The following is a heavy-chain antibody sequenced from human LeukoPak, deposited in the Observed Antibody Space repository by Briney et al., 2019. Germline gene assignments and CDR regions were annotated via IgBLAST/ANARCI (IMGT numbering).Heavy chain of an antibody. V-gene: IGHV3-7*01. Sequence: PGGSLRLSCAASGFTFNSYWMTWVRQAPGKGLGWVANINQDGSEKYYMDSVKGRFTISRDNAKNSLYLQMNSLGAEDTAVYYCARCPTDGSDFDYWGQGTLVAVSS. J-gene: IGHJ4*02. CDR1: GFTFNSYW. D-gene: IGHD6-25*01. CDR3: ARCPTDGSDFDY. CDR2: INQDGSEK.